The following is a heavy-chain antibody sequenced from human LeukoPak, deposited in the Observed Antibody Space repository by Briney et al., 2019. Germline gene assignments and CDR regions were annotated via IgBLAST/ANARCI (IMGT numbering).Heavy chain of an antibody. CDR1: GYTFTTYG. CDR2: ISPYNGNT. V-gene: IGHV1-18*01. CDR3: ARVAIAMKLVGFDY. J-gene: IGHJ4*02. Sequence: ASVKVSCKASGYTFTTYGISWVRQAPGQGLEWMGWISPYNGNTNYAQNLQGRVTMTTDTSTSTAYMELRSLRSDDTAVYYCARVAIAMKLVGFDYWGQGTLVTVSS. D-gene: IGHD3-22*01.